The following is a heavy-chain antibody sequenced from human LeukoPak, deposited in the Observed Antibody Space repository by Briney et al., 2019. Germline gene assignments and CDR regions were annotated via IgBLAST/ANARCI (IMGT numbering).Heavy chain of an antibody. CDR3: ARGGYSGYDYYFDY. J-gene: IGHJ4*02. V-gene: IGHV4-59*01. D-gene: IGHD5-12*01. CDR2: IYYSGST. CDR1: GGSISSYY. Sequence: PSETLSLTCTVSGGSISSYYWSRIRQPPGKGLEWIGYIYYSGSTNYNPSLKSRVTISVDTSKNQFSLKLSSVTAADTAVYYCARGGYSGYDYYFDYWGQGTLVTVSS.